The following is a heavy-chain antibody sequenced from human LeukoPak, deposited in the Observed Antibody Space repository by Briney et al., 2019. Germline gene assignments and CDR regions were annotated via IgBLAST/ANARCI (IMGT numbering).Heavy chain of an antibody. D-gene: IGHD6-6*01. J-gene: IGHJ6*02. CDR3: ARGRVEQGYYYYYGMDV. CDR2: MYTSGFT. CDR1: GGSISGYY. Sequence: SETLSLTCTASGGSISGYYWSWIRQPPEKGLEWIGRMYTSGFTKYNPSLKSRVTISVDTSKNQFSLKLSSVTAADTAVYYCARGRVEQGYYYYYGMDVWGQGTTVTASS. V-gene: IGHV4-4*07.